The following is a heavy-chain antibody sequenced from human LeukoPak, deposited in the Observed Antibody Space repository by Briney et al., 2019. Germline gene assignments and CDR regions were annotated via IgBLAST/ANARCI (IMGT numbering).Heavy chain of an antibody. CDR3: AKDIRKLEWFGEVWDYYYGMDV. V-gene: IGHV3-30*18. Sequence: PGKSLRLSCAASGVIFSICGMHWVRQAPGKGLEGAAGISYDGSNQYYADSVKGRFTISRDNSKNTLYLQMDSLRVEDTAVYYCAKDIRKLEWFGEVWDYYYGMDVWGQGTTVTVSS. J-gene: IGHJ6*02. CDR1: GVIFSICG. CDR2: ISYDGSNQ. D-gene: IGHD3-10*01.